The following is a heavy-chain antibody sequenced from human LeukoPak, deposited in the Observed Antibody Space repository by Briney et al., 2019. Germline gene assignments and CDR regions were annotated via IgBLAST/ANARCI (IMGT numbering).Heavy chain of an antibody. Sequence: ASVKVSCKASGYTFTSYYMHWVRQAPGQGLEWLGIINPSGGSTSYAQKFQGRVTMTRDMSTSTVYMELSSLRFEDTAVYYCARERYCSSTSCYDNWFDPWGQGTLVTVSS. CDR2: INPSGGST. V-gene: IGHV1-46*01. D-gene: IGHD2-2*01. CDR1: GYTFTSYY. CDR3: ARERYCSSTSCYDNWFDP. J-gene: IGHJ5*02.